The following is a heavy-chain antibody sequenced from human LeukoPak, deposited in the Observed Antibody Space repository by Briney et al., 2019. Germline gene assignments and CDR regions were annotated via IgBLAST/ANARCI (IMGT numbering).Heavy chain of an antibody. D-gene: IGHD3-9*01. Sequence: ASVKVSCKASGYTFTSYAMHWVRQAPGQRLEWMGWINAGNGNTKYSQKFQGRVTITRDTSASTAYMELSSLRSEDTAVYYCARGALLRYFDWLHLDYWGQGTLVTVSS. V-gene: IGHV1-3*01. J-gene: IGHJ4*02. CDR3: ARGALLRYFDWLHLDY. CDR1: GYTFTSYA. CDR2: INAGNGNT.